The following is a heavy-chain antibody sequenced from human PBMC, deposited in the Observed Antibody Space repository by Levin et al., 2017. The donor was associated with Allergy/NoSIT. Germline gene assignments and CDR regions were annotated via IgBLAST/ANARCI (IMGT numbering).Heavy chain of an antibody. V-gene: IGHV4-59*01. J-gene: IGHJ5*02. D-gene: IGHD6-19*01. Sequence: SQTLSLTCTVSGGSISSSYWSWIRQPPGKGLEWIGYIYYSGSTNYNPSLKSRVTISVDTSKNQFSLKLSSVTAADTAVYYCARGASAVAGTPEFDPWGQGTLVTVSS. CDR3: ARGASAVAGTPEFDP. CDR2: IYYSGST. CDR1: GGSISSSY.